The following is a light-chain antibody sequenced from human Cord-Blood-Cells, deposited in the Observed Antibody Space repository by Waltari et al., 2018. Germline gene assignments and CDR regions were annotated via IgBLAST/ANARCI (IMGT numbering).Light chain of an antibody. CDR3: SSYTSSSPVV. CDR2: EVS. J-gene: IGLJ2*01. CDR1: SSDVGGYNY. Sequence: LPQPASVSGSPGQLITISCTGTSSDVGGYNYVSWYQQHPGKAPKLMIYEVSNRPSGVSNRFSGSKSGNTASLTISGLQAEDEADYYCSSYTSSSPVVFGGGTKLTVL. V-gene: IGLV2-14*01.